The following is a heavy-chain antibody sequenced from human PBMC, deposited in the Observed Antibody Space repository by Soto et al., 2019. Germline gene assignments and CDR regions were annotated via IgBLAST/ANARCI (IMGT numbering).Heavy chain of an antibody. Sequence: GGSLRLSCAASGFTFSSYAMSWVRQAPGKGLEWVSTLTASGGSTYYADSVDGRFTISRDNSKNTLYLQMKSLRAENTAVYYCAKGLYMSSVKRPENWFDPWGQGTLVTVSS. CDR3: AKGLYMSSVKRPENWFDP. J-gene: IGHJ5*02. D-gene: IGHD3-22*01. CDR1: GFTFSSYA. V-gene: IGHV3-23*01. CDR2: LTASGGST.